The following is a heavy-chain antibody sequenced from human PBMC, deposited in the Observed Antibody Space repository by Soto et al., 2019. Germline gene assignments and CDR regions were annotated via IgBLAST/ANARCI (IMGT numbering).Heavy chain of an antibody. V-gene: IGHV4-59*01. J-gene: IGHJ5*02. CDR2: IYYSGST. D-gene: IGHD2-8*01. CDR3: ARELRTSGWFDP. CDR1: GGSISSYY. Sequence: PSETLSLTCTVSGGSISSYYWSWIRQPPGKGLEWIGCIYYSGSTNYNPSLKSRVTISVDTSKNQFSLKLSSVTAADTAVYYCARELRTSGWFDPWGQGTLVTVSS.